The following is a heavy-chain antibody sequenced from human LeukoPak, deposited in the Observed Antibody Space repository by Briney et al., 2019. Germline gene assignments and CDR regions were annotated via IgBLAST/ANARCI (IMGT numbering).Heavy chain of an antibody. V-gene: IGHV4-59*01. Sequence: KPSETLSLTCTVSGGSISSSYWSWIRQPPGKGLEWIGYIYYSGSTKYNPSLKSRFPISVDTSKNQFSLKLSSVTAADTAVYYCARDSKGLFDYWGQGTLVTVSS. D-gene: IGHD3/OR15-3a*01. CDR1: GGSISSSY. CDR3: ARDSKGLFDY. CDR2: IYYSGST. J-gene: IGHJ4*02.